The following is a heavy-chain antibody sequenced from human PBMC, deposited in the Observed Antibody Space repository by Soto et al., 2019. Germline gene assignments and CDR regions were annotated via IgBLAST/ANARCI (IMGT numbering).Heavy chain of an antibody. V-gene: IGHV4-31*03. CDR3: ARISIFGQTAYGMDV. Sequence: QVQLQESGPGLVKPSQTLSLTCSVSGGSISSAGYYWGWVRQSPGKGLEWIGYIYYSGSTFANPSLRSRVTISRDTSKNLFSLKLRSVTAADTANYYCARISIFGQTAYGMDVWGQGTTVTVSS. CDR1: GGSISSAGYY. D-gene: IGHD3-3*01. J-gene: IGHJ6*01. CDR2: IYYSGST.